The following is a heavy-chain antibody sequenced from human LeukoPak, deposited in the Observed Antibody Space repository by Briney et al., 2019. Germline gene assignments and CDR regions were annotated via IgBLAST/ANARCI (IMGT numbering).Heavy chain of an antibody. Sequence: KYGESLKISCKGSEYSFTTYWISWVRQKTGKGLEWTGRIDPSDTHTNYSTSFQGPVTISADKSISTAYLQWSSLKASDSAMYYCASLVWDGFDIWGQGTMVTASS. D-gene: IGHD1-14*01. CDR3: ASLVWDGFDI. CDR1: EYSFTTYW. CDR2: IDPSDTHT. J-gene: IGHJ3*02. V-gene: IGHV5-10-1*01.